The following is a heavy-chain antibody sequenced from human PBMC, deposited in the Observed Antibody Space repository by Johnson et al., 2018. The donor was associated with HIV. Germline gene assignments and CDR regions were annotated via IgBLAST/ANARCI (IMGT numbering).Heavy chain of an antibody. D-gene: IGHD1-26*01. Sequence: QVQLVESGGGVVQPGRSLRLSCAASGFAFSNFGMHWVRQAPGKGLEWVAYISYHVGNRYYADSVKGRFTISRDNSKNTLYLQMNSLRAEDTAVYYCAKGSRGSYLYDAFDIWGQGTMVTVSS. J-gene: IGHJ3*02. V-gene: IGHV3-30*18. CDR3: AKGSRGSYLYDAFDI. CDR2: ISYHVGNR. CDR1: GFAFSNFG.